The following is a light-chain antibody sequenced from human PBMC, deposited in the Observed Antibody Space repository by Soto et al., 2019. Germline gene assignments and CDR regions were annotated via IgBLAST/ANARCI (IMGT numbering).Light chain of an antibody. J-gene: IGKJ5*01. CDR3: QQRSNWQIT. V-gene: IGKV3-11*01. CDR2: DAS. CDR1: QSVSSY. Sequence: EIVLTQSPATLSLSPGERATLSCRASQSVSSYLAWYQQKPGQAPRLLIYDASNRATGIPARFSGSGSGTDFTLTISSLEPEDFAVYYCQQRSNWQITFGQWTRLEIK.